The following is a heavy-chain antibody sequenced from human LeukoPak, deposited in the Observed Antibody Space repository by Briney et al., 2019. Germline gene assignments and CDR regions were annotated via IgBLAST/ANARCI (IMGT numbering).Heavy chain of an antibody. V-gene: IGHV1-2*02. Sequence: GASVKVSCKASGYTFTSYGISWVRQAPGQGLEWMGWINPNSGGTNYAQKFQGRVTMTRDTSISTAYMELSRLRSDDTAVYYCARGREMATIDFDYWGQGTLVTVSS. J-gene: IGHJ4*02. CDR2: INPNSGGT. D-gene: IGHD5-12*01. CDR3: ARGREMATIDFDY. CDR1: GYTFTSYG.